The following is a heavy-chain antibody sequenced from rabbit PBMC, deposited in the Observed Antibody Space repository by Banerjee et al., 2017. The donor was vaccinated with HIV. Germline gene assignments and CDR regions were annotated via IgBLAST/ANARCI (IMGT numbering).Heavy chain of an antibody. V-gene: IGHV1S40*01. CDR3: ARDLAGVIGWNFNL. J-gene: IGHJ4*01. CDR1: GFDFSSNA. CDR2: INTSSGNT. Sequence: QSLEESGGGLVQPEGSLTLTCKASGFDFSSNAMCWVRQAPGKGPEWIACINTSSGNTVYASWAKGRFTISKTSSTTVTLQMTSLTAADTATYFCARDLAGVIGWNFNLWGPGTLVTVS. D-gene: IGHD4-1*01.